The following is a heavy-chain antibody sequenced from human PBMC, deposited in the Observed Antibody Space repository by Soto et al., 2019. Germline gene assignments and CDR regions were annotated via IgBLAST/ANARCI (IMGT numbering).Heavy chain of an antibody. CDR2: ILYDGSNK. D-gene: IGHD1-26*01. J-gene: IGHJ6*02. CDR1: GFTFSSYG. CDR3: AKDGGADRYGMDV. V-gene: IGHV3-30*18. Sequence: PGVSLRLSCAASGFTFSSYGMHWVRQAPGKGLEWVAVILYDGSNKYYADSVKGRFTISRDNSKNTLYLQMNSLRPEDTAVYYCAKDGGADRYGMDVWGQGTTVTVSS.